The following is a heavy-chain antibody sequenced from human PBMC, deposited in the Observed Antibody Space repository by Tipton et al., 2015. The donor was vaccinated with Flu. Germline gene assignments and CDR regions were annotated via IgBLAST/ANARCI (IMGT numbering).Heavy chain of an antibody. V-gene: IGHV4-39*01. CDR2: IYYSGST. CDR1: GGSISSSSYY. D-gene: IGHD1-26*01. CDR3: ARGGSSGPYYYYYMDV. J-gene: IGHJ6*03. Sequence: TLSLTCTVSGGSISSSSYYWGWIRQPPGKGLEWIGSIYYSGSTYYNPSLKSRVTISVDTSKNQFSLKLSSVTAADTAVYYCARGGSSGPYYYYYMDVWGKGTTVTVSS.